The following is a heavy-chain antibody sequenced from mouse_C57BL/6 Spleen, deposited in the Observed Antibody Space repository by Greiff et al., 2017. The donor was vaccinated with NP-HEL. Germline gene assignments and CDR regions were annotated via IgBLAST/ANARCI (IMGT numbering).Heavy chain of an antibody. J-gene: IGHJ3*01. CDR2: ISDGGSYT. Sequence: DVQLVESGGGLVKPGGSLKLSCAASGFTFSSYALSWVRQTPEKRLEWVATISDGGSYTYYPDNVKGRFTISRDNAKNNLYLQMSHLKSEDTAMYYCARDGSSSWFAYWGQGTLVTVSA. CDR1: GFTFSSYA. V-gene: IGHV5-4*01. CDR3: ARDGSSSWFAY. D-gene: IGHD1-1*01.